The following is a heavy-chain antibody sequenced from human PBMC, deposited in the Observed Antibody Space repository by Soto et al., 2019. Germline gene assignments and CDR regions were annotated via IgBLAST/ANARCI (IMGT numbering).Heavy chain of an antibody. CDR2: INHSGST. Sequence: PSETLSLTCAVYGGSFSGYYWSWIRQPPGKGLEWIGEINHSGSTNYNPSLKSRVTISVDTSKNQFSLKLSSVTAADTAVYYCARGSRSYHNWFDPWGQGTLVTVSS. CDR1: GGSFSGYY. V-gene: IGHV4-34*01. J-gene: IGHJ5*02. D-gene: IGHD3-10*01. CDR3: ARGSRSYHNWFDP.